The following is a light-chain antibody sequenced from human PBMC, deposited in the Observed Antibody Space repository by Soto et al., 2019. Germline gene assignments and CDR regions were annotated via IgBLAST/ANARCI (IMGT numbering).Light chain of an antibody. CDR1: QSVRSN. J-gene: IGKJ5*01. V-gene: IGKV3-11*01. Sequence: EIVMTQSPATLSVSPGERATLACRASQSVRSNLAWYQQKPGQAPRLLIYGAFNRATGIPARFSGSGSGTDFTLTISSLEPEDFAVYYCQQRSNWPLTFGQGTRLEIK. CDR3: QQRSNWPLT. CDR2: GAF.